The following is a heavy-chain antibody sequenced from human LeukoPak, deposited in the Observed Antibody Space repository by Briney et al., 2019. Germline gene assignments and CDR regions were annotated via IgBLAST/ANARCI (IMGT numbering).Heavy chain of an antibody. Sequence: GGSLRLSCVASGLTFRNYGFPWVRQAPGKGLEGVAIIYSGGGATKYYAESVNDRFTITRDDSKDRVYLQMNSLSAEDTAVYYCVVILVPGGVWHFDLWGRGTLVTVSS. CDR2: IYSGGGATK. CDR3: VVILVPGGVWHFDL. V-gene: IGHV3-33*03. D-gene: IGHD2-2*01. J-gene: IGHJ2*01. CDR1: GLTFRNYG.